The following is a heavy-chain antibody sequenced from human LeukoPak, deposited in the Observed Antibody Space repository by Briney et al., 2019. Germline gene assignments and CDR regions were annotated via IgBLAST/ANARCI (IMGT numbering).Heavy chain of an antibody. V-gene: IGHV6-1*01. J-gene: IGHJ4*02. CDR2: TYYSTKWYN. CDR1: GDSVSSNSAA. CDR3: ARGRPRLTYYYGSGSYLDY. D-gene: IGHD3-10*01. Sequence: SGPGLVKPSQTLSLTCAISGDSVSSNSAAWNWIRQSPSRGLEWLGSTYYSTKWYNDYAVSVKSRITINPDTSKNQFSLQLNSVTPEGTAVYYCARGRPRLTYYYGSGSYLDYWGQGTLVTVSS.